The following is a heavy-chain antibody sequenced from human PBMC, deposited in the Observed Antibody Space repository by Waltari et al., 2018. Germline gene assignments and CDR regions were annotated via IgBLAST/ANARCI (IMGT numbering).Heavy chain of an antibody. Sequence: QVQLQQWGAGLLQPSVPLSLTCAVYGGSFSGYYWTWIRPPPGKGLEWIGEINHSGSTNYNPSLKSRVTISVDTSKNQFSLKLSSVTAAETAVYYCAKTQAGKQRNDAFDIWGQGTMVTVSS. CDR3: AKTQAGKQRNDAFDI. CDR1: GGSFSGYY. D-gene: IGHD6-13*01. CDR2: INHSGST. V-gene: IGHV4-34*01. J-gene: IGHJ3*02.